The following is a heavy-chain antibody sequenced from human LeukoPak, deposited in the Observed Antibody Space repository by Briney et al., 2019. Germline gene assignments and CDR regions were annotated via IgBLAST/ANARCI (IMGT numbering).Heavy chain of an antibody. CDR3: AKHSTVTTVAFDI. D-gene: IGHD4-17*01. CDR2: IYYSGST. J-gene: IGHJ3*02. Sequence: ASETLSLTCTVSGGSISSYYWSWIRQPPGKGLEWIGYIYYSGSTNYNPSLKSRVTMSVDTSKNQFSLKLSSVTAADTAVYYCAKHSTVTTVAFDIWGQGTMVTVSS. CDR1: GGSISSYY. V-gene: IGHV4-59*01.